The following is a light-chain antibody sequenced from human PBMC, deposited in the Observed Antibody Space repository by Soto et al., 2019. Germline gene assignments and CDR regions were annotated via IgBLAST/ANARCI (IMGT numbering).Light chain of an antibody. CDR3: AAWGDSLNGYV. Sequence: QSALTQPPSASETPGQRVTISCSGSSSNIGINTVDWFQQLPGTAPKLLIYNNNQRPSGVPDRFSGSKSGTSASLAISGLQSEDESDYYCAAWGDSLNGYVFGTGTKVTVL. J-gene: IGLJ1*01. CDR2: NNN. V-gene: IGLV1-44*01. CDR1: SSNIGINT.